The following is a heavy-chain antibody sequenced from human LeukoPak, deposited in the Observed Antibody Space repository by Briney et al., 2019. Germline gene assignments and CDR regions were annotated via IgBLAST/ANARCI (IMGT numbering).Heavy chain of an antibody. CDR3: ARDLSGESGYGGY. D-gene: IGHD5-12*01. Sequence: GGSLRLSCAASGFTVSSNYMSWVRQAPGKGLEWVSVIYSGGSTYYADSVKGRFTISRDAAKNSLYLQMNSLRAEDTALYYCARDLSGESGYGGYWGQGTLVTVSS. V-gene: IGHV3-66*01. CDR2: IYSGGST. J-gene: IGHJ4*02. CDR1: GFTVSSNY.